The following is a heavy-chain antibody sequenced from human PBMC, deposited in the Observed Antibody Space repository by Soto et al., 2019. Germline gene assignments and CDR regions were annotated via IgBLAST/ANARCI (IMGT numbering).Heavy chain of an antibody. J-gene: IGHJ6*02. CDR3: ASQGGSLYYYYGMDV. Sequence: QVQLVQSGAEVKKPGSSVKVSCKASGGTFSSYAISWVRQAPGQGLEWMGGIIPIFGTANYAQKFQGRVTIPADEATSTGDMELSSLSSEDTAVYDCASQGGSLYYYYGMDVWGQGTTVTVSS. D-gene: IGHD2-15*01. V-gene: IGHV1-69*12. CDR2: IIPIFGTA. CDR1: GGTFSSYA.